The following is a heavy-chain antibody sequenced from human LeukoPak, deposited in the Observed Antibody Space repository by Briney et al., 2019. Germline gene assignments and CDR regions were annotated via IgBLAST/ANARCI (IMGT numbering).Heavy chain of an antibody. J-gene: IGHJ4*02. D-gene: IGHD6-19*01. CDR1: GGTFSSYA. CDR3: ARGWSSGWFWYFDY. V-gene: IGHV1-69*04. CDR2: IIPILGIA. Sequence: SVKVSCKASGGTFSSYAISWVRQAPGQGLEWMGRIIPILGIANYAQKFQGRVTITADKSTSTAYMELSSLRSEDTAVYYCARGWSSGWFWYFDYWGQGTLVTVSS.